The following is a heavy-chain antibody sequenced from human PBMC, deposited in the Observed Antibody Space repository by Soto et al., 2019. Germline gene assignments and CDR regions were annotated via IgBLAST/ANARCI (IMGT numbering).Heavy chain of an antibody. V-gene: IGHV3-21*01. CDR2: ISSSSSYI. Sequence: GGSLRLSCAASGFTFSSYSMNWVRQAPGKGLEWVSSISSSSSYIYYADSVKGRFTISRDNAKNSLYLQMNSLRAEDTAVYYCARDDYYDSSGYLAPLDCWGQGTLVTVSS. J-gene: IGHJ4*01. CDR1: GFTFSSYS. D-gene: IGHD3-22*01. CDR3: ARDDYYDSSGYLAPLDC.